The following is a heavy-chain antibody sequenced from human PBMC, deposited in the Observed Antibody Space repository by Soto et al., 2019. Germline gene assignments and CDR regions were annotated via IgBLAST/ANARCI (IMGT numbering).Heavy chain of an antibody. CDR3: ARWGCSGSNCNLNQRSFDL. J-gene: IGHJ4*02. CDR2: IWYDGSNK. Sequence: QVQLVESGGGVVQPGRSLRLSCAASGFIFNEYGMHWVRQAPGKGLEWVAVIWYDGSNKYYADSVRGRFTFSRDNSRNTMSLQKNSLRVEDRAMYYCARWGCSGSNCNLNQRSFDLWGQGTLVTVSS. CDR1: GFIFNEYG. D-gene: IGHD1-26*01. V-gene: IGHV3-33*01.